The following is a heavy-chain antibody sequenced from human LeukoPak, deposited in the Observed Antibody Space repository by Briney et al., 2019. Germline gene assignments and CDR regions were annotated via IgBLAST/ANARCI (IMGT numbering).Heavy chain of an antibody. CDR1: GFTFSSYA. Sequence: HPGGSLRLSCAASGFTFSSYAMSWVRQAPGKGLEWVSAISGSGGSTYYADSVKGRFTISRDNSKNTLNLQMNSLRAEDTAVYYCVRGYSYGWFDPWGKGTLVTVSS. CDR3: VRGYSYGWFDP. CDR2: ISGSGGST. J-gene: IGHJ5*02. D-gene: IGHD5-18*01. V-gene: IGHV3-23*01.